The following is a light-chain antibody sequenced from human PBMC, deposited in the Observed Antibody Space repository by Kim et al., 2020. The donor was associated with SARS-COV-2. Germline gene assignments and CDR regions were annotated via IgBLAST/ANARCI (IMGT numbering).Light chain of an antibody. CDR1: SYTIGAGYE. J-gene: IGLJ2*01. V-gene: IGLV1-40*01. CDR3: QSYDSSLSGSV. Sequence: MVTISCTWSSYTIGAGYEVHWYQQLPGTAPKLLIYGNSNRPSGVPDRFSGSKSGTSASLAITGLQAEDEADYYCQSYDSSLSGSVFGGGTKLTVL. CDR2: GNS.